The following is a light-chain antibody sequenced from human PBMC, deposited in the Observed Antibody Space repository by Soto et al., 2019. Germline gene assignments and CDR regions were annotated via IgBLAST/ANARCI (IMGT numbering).Light chain of an antibody. CDR1: QSVTSN. Sequence: EIVMTQSPATLSVSPGERATLSCRASQSVTSNLAWYQQKPGQAPRLLIYGASSRATGIPDRFSGSGSGTDFTLTISRLEPEDFAVYYCQQYGSSPQSTFGQGTKV. J-gene: IGKJ1*01. CDR2: GAS. V-gene: IGKV3-20*01. CDR3: QQYGSSPQST.